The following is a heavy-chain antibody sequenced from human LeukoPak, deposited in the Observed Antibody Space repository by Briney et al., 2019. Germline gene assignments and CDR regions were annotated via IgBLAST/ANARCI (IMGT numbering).Heavy chain of an antibody. CDR3: AKNGDRGAFCSGGTCYPYYYYYMDV. CDR2: ISWNSGSI. CDR1: GFTFDDYA. D-gene: IGHD2-15*01. V-gene: IGHV3-9*03. J-gene: IGHJ6*03. Sequence: GGSLRLSCAASGFTFDDYAMHWVRQAPGKGLEWVSGISWNSGSIGYADSVKGRFTISRDNAKNSLSLQMNSLRPEDMGLYYCAKNGDRGAFCSGGTCYPYYYYYMDVWGKGTTVTISS.